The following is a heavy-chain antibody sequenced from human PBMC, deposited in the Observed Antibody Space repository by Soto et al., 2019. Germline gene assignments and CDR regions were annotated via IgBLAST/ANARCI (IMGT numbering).Heavy chain of an antibody. Sequence: GGSLRLSCAASGFTFNKYGMTWVRQAPGKGLEWVSVINSGGSITYYADSVKGRFTISRDNSKNTLSLQMNSLRVEDSAVYYCVPRKGDPFTWGPGTLVTVSS. J-gene: IGHJ4*02. V-gene: IGHV3-23*03. CDR1: GFTFNKYG. D-gene: IGHD3-16*01. CDR3: VPRKGDPFT. CDR2: INSGGSIT.